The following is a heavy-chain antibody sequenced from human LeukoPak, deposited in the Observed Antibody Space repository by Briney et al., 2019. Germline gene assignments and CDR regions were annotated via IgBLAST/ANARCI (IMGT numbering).Heavy chain of an antibody. CDR2: IWSSSSYI. CDR3: ARWDDSSGYYPYYFDY. V-gene: IGHV3-21*01. D-gene: IGHD3-22*01. CDR1: GFTFSSYS. Sequence: GGSLRLSCAASGFTFSSYSMNWVRQAPGKGLEWVSSIWSSSSYIYYADSVKGRFTISRDNAKKSLYLQMNSLRAEDTAVYYCARWDDSSGYYPYYFDYWGQGTLVTVSS. J-gene: IGHJ4*02.